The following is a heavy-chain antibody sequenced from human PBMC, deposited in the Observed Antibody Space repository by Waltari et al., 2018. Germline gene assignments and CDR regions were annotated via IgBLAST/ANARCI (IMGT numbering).Heavy chain of an antibody. Sequence: QVQLVQSGAEVKKPGSSVKVSCKASGGTFSSYAISWVRQAPGQGLEWMGGIIPILGIANYAQKFQGRVTITADESTSTAYMELSSLRSEDTAVYYCARGGVPAATAERDYYYYMDVWGKGTTVTVSS. J-gene: IGHJ6*03. V-gene: IGHV1-69*04. CDR1: GGTFSSYA. D-gene: IGHD2-2*01. CDR2: IIPILGIA. CDR3: ARGGVPAATAERDYYYYMDV.